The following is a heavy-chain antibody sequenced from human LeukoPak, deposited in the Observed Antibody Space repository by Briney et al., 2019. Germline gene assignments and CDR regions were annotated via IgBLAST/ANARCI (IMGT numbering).Heavy chain of an antibody. D-gene: IGHD3-3*01. J-gene: IGHJ4*02. V-gene: IGHV1-3*01. CDR2: INAGNGDT. Sequence: ASVKVSCKASVYTFTNYAVNWLSQAPGQRLEWMGWINAGNGDTKFSQNYQARVTITRDASASTAYMELSSLTSEDTAVYFCARGLWSAHRREYYFDSWGQGTLVTVSS. CDR3: ARGLWSAHRREYYFDS. CDR1: VYTFTNYA.